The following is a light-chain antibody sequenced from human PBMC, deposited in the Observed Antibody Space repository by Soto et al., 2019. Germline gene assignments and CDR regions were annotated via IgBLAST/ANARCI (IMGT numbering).Light chain of an antibody. V-gene: IGKV3-20*01. J-gene: IGKJ5*01. CDR2: AAS. CDR1: QSVSSNF. Sequence: EIVLTQSPGTLSLSPGERATLSCRASQSVSSNFLAWFQQQRGQAPRLLVYAASRRVTGIPDRFSGSGSGTDFTLTISRLEPEDFAVYFCQQYGGSPITFGQGTRLEIK. CDR3: QQYGGSPIT.